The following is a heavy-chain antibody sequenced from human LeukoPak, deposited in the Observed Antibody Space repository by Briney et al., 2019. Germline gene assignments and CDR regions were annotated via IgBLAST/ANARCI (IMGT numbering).Heavy chain of an antibody. CDR1: GFTFSSYA. V-gene: IGHV3-23*01. CDR2: IIGSAGST. J-gene: IGHJ4*02. D-gene: IGHD1-26*01. Sequence: GRSLRLSCAASGFTFSSYAISWVRQAPGKGLEWVSGIIGSAGSTYYADSVKGRSTISRDNSKNTMYLQMNSLRAEDTAVYYCAKGDRYTGSWFLFDSWGQGTLVTVSS. CDR3: AKGDRYTGSWFLFDS.